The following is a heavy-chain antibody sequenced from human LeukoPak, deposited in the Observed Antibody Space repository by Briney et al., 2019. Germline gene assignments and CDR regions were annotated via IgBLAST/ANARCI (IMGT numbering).Heavy chain of an antibody. V-gene: IGHV3-64D*09. Sequence: PGGALRLSCSASGFRFGTYAMHWVRQAPGKGLEYVSGISTTGGSTYYADSVKGRFTISRDNSKNTLSLQMSSLRPEDTAVYPCVKGGGDGYTRRYLDYWGQGTLVTVSS. D-gene: IGHD5-24*01. CDR1: GFRFGTYA. CDR2: ISTTGGST. CDR3: VKGGGDGYTRRYLDY. J-gene: IGHJ4*02.